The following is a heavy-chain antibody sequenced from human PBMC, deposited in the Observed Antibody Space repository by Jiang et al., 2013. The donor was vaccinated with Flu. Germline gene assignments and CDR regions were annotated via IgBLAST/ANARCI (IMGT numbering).Heavy chain of an antibody. D-gene: IGHD3-22*01. J-gene: IGHJ3*02. CDR2: IKSKTDGGTT. CDR3: TTGDTLTYYYDSSGYDTNAFDI. Sequence: AASAFTFSDYNMDWVRQAPGKGLEWVGRIKSKTDGGTTDYAAPVKGRFTISRDDSKNTLYLQMNSLKTEDTAVYYCTTGDTLTYYYDSSGYDTNAFDIWGQGTMVTVSS. V-gene: IGHV3-15*01. CDR1: AFTFSDYN.